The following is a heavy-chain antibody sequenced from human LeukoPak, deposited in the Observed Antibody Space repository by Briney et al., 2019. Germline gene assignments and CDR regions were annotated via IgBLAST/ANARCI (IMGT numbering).Heavy chain of an antibody. CDR1: GYTFTSYD. J-gene: IGHJ6*03. CDR3: ARAYYGSGRNYYYYYMDV. Sequence: ASVKVSCKASGYTFTSYDINWLRQATGQGLEWMGWMNPNSGNTGYAQKFQGRVTMTRNTSISTAYMELSSLRSEDTAVYYCARAYYGSGRNYYYYYMDVWGKGTTVTVSS. V-gene: IGHV1-8*01. D-gene: IGHD3-10*01. CDR2: MNPNSGNT.